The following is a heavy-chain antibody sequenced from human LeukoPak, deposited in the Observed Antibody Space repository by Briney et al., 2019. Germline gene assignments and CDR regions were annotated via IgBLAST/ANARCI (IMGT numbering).Heavy chain of an antibody. V-gene: IGHV4-34*01. D-gene: IGHD3-16*02. CDR2: INHSGST. J-gene: IGHJ4*02. CDR1: GGSFSGYY. Sequence: PSETLSLTCAVYGGSFSGYYWSWIRQPPGKGLEWIGEINHSGSTNYNPSLKSRVTISVDTSKNQFSLKLSSVTAADTAVYYCARGPPRYDYVWGSYRSPHFDYWGQGTLVTVSS. CDR3: ARGPPRYDYVWGSYRSPHFDY.